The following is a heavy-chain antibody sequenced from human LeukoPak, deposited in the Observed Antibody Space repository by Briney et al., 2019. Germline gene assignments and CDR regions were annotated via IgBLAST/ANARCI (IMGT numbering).Heavy chain of an antibody. Sequence: PGGSLRLSCAASGFTFSNYAMTWVRQAPGKGLEWVSVISGSGDSTYYADSVKGRFTISRGNSKNTLYLQMNSLRAEDTAIYYCASGRTITVAGTFDYWGQGSLVTVSS. V-gene: IGHV3-23*01. CDR3: ASGRTITVAGTFDY. CDR2: ISGSGDST. J-gene: IGHJ4*02. CDR1: GFTFSNYA. D-gene: IGHD6-19*01.